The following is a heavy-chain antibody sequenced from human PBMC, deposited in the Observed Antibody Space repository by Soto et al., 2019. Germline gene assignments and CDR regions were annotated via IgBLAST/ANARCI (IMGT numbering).Heavy chain of an antibody. D-gene: IGHD2-15*01. CDR2: IYRGGTI. CDR3: ARVSCSGGGGYPDWYFDL. J-gene: IGHJ2*01. V-gene: IGHV3-53*01. Sequence: EVRLVESGGGLIQPGGSLTVSCAASGFSVSDNYMSWVRQPPGKGLEWVSVIYRGGTIFYADSVKGRFIISRDSSKNTXYXXXXXXXXXXXXTYYCARVSCSGGGGYPDWYFDLWGRGTLVTVSS. CDR1: GFSVSDNY.